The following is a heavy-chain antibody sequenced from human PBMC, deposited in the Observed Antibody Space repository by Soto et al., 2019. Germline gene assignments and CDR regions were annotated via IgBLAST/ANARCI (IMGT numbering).Heavy chain of an antibody. D-gene: IGHD2-21*02. CDR1: GGSISSGDYY. CDR3: ARQSVVVTASIDY. V-gene: IGHV4-30-4*01. Sequence: QVQLQESGPGLVKPSQTLSLTCTVSGGSISSGDYYWSWIRQPPGKGLEWIGYIYYSGSTYYNPSRKRRVTTSVDTSKNQFSLKLSSVTAADTAVYYCARQSVVVTASIDYWGQGTLVTVSS. CDR2: IYYSGST. J-gene: IGHJ4*02.